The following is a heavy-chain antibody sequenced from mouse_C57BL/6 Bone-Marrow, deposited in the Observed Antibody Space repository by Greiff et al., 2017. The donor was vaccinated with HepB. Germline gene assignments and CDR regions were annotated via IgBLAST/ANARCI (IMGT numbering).Heavy chain of an antibody. Sequence: DVMLVESGGGLVKPGGSLKLSCAASGFTFSSYAMSWVRQTPEKRLEWVATISDGGSYTYYPDNVKGRFTISRDNAKNNLYLQMSHLKSEDTAMYYCARCEGDYGWDFDYWGQGTTLTVSS. CDR2: ISDGGSYT. CDR1: GFTFSSYA. D-gene: IGHD1-2*01. CDR3: ARCEGDYGWDFDY. J-gene: IGHJ2*01. V-gene: IGHV5-4*03.